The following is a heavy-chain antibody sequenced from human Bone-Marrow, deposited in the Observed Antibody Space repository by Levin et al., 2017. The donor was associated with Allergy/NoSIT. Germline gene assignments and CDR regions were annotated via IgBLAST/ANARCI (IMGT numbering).Heavy chain of an antibody. V-gene: IGHV3-7*03. J-gene: IGHJ6*03. CDR1: GFTFNSYW. CDR3: AREQGVIMYYYYYYMDV. D-gene: IGHD3-10*01. CDR2: IKQDGSEK. Sequence: GGSLRLSCAASGFTFNSYWMSWVRQAPGKGLEWVANIKQDGSEKYYVDSVKGRFTISRDNAKKSLYLQMNSLRAEDTAVYYCAREQGVIMYYYYYYMDVWGKGTTVTVSS.